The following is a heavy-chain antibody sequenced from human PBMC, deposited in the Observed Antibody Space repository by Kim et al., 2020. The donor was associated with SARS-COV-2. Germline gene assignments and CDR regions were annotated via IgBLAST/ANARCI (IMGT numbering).Heavy chain of an antibody. D-gene: IGHD4-17*01. Sequence: GGSLRLSCAASGFTFSSYSMNWVRQAPGKGLEWVSSISSSSSYIYYADSVKGRFTISRDNAKNSLYLQMNSLRAEDTAVYYCARENTHDYLAYYYGMDVWGQGTTVTVSS. CDR3: ARENTHDYLAYYYGMDV. CDR2: ISSSSSYI. V-gene: IGHV3-21*01. CDR1: GFTFSSYS. J-gene: IGHJ6*02.